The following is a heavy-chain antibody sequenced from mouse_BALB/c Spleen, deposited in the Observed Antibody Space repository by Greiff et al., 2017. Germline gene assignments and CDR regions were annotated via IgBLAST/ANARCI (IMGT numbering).Heavy chain of an antibody. CDR3: ARYGYDGRDYYAMDY. CDR1: GFTFSSFG. D-gene: IGHD2-2*01. CDR2: ISSGSSTI. Sequence: EVQLVESGGGLVQPGGSRKLSCAASGFTFSSFGMHWVRQAPEKGLEWVAYISSGSSTIYYADTVKGRFTISRDNPKNTLFLQMTSLRSEDTAMYYCARYGYDGRDYYAMDYWGQGTSVTVSS. V-gene: IGHV5-17*02. J-gene: IGHJ4*01.